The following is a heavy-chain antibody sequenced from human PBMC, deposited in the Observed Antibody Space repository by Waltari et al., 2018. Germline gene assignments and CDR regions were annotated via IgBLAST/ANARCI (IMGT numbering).Heavy chain of an antibody. CDR3: ARESGSRTITMKRDY. CDR2: IYYSGST. V-gene: IGHV4-39*07. Sequence: QLQLQESGPGLVKPSETLSLTCTVSGGSISSSSYYWGWIRQPPGKGLEWIGSIYYSGSTYDNPSLKSRVTISVDTSKNQFSLKLGSVTAADTAVYYWARESGSRTITMKRDYWGQGTLVTVSS. D-gene: IGHD3-22*01. J-gene: IGHJ4*02. CDR1: GGSISSSSYY.